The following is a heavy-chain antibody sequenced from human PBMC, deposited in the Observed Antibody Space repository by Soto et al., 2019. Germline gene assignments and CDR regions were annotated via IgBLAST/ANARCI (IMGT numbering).Heavy chain of an antibody. CDR1: GFTFSDYY. CDR3: ARASDYYGSGSYYSFDY. CDR2: ISSSSSYT. D-gene: IGHD3-10*01. V-gene: IGHV3-11*06. Sequence: QVQLVESGGGLVKPGGSLRLSCAASGFTFSDYYMSWIRQAPGKGLEWVSYISSSSSYTNYADSVKGRFTISRDNAKNSLYLQMNSLRAEDTAVYYCARASDYYGSGSYYSFDYWGQGTLVTVSS. J-gene: IGHJ4*02.